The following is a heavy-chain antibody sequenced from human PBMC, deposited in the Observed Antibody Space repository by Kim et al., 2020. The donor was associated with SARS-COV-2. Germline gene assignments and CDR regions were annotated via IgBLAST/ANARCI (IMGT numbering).Heavy chain of an antibody. CDR2: IIPILGIA. J-gene: IGHJ4*02. CDR3: ARDPGVGGWCY. D-gene: IGHD2-21*01. V-gene: IGHV1-69*04. CDR1: GGTFSSYT. Sequence: SVKVSCKASGGTFSSYTISWVRQAPGQGLEWMGRIIPILGIANYAQKFQGRVTITADKSTSTAYMELSSLRSEDTAVYYCARDPGVGGWCYWGQGTLVTVSS.